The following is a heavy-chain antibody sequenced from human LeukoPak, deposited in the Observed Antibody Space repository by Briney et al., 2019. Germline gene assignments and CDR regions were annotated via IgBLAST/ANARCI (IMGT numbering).Heavy chain of an antibody. CDR3: ARAHYGDYVFDY. CDR1: GFTFSSYD. V-gene: IGHV3-13*01. Sequence: GGSLRLSCAASGFTFSSYDMHWVRQATGKGLEWVSAIGTAGDTYYPGSVKGRFTISRENAKNSLYLQMNSLRAGDTAVYYCARAHYGDYVFDYWGQGTLVTVSS. D-gene: IGHD4-17*01. CDR2: IGTAGDT. J-gene: IGHJ4*02.